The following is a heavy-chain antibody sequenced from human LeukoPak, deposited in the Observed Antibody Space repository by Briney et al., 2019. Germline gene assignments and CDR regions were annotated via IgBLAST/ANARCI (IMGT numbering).Heavy chain of an antibody. CDR3: AKDRIYADGLWDFDY. V-gene: IGHV3-23*01. CDR1: GFTFSTYT. CDR2: ILTSGGT. Sequence: GGSLRLSCTASGFTFSTYTMSWVRQAPGEGLKWVSGILTSGGTYYADSGKGRFTISRDNSKNTLYLQMNSLRADDTAVYYCAKDRIYADGLWDFDYWGQGTLVTVSS. J-gene: IGHJ4*02. D-gene: IGHD3-10*01.